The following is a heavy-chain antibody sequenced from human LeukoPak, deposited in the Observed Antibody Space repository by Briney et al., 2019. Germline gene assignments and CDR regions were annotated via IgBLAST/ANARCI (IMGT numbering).Heavy chain of an antibody. Sequence: PGGSLRLSCAASGFSFSSYSMSWVRQAPGKGLEWVSVIGGGAGNTYYTDSVMGRLTISRDNSKNTLYLQMNTVRAKDTAVYYCARGSSGYHNTGGQGTLVAVSS. CDR3: ARGSSGYHNT. CDR2: IGGGAGNT. D-gene: IGHD1-26*01. V-gene: IGHV3-23*01. J-gene: IGHJ4*02. CDR1: GFSFSSYS.